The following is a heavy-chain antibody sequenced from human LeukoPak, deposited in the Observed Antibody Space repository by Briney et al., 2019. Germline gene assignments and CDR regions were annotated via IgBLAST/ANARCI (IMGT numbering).Heavy chain of an antibody. CDR3: ARDPAYYYDSSGYYYVPY. CDR1: GFTFSSYS. J-gene: IGHJ4*02. V-gene: IGHV3-21*01. CDR2: ISSSSSYI. D-gene: IGHD3-22*01. Sequence: GGSLRLSCAASGFTFSSYSMNWVRQAPGKGLEWVSSISSSSSYIYYADSVKGRFTISRDNAKNSLYLQMNSLRAEDTAVYYCARDPAYYYDSSGYYYVPYWGQGTLVTVSS.